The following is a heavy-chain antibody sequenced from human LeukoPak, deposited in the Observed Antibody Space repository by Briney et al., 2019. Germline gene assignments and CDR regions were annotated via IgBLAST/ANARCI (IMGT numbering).Heavy chain of an antibody. CDR2: ISSSSSYI. CDR3: ARDSDFDGSGYYPYYYYCYNMDI. CDR1: GFTFSTYW. V-gene: IGHV3-21*01. J-gene: IGHJ6*02. Sequence: PGGSLRLSCAASGFTFSTYWMSWVRQAPGKGLEWVSSISSSSSYIYYADSAKGRFTISRDNAKNSLFLQMNSLRAEDTAVYYCARDSDFDGSGYYPYYYYCYNMDIWGQGTTVTVSS. D-gene: IGHD3-22*01.